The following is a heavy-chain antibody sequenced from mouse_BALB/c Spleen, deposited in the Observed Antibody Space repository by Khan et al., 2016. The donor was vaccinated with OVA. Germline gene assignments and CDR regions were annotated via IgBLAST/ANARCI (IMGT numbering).Heavy chain of an antibody. CDR2: ISYSGNS. J-gene: IGHJ3*01. D-gene: IGHD1-1*01. CDR1: GDSITSGY. Sequence: EVQLQESGPSLAKPSQTLSLTCSVTGDSITSGYWNWIRKFPGNKLEYMGYISYSGNSYYNPSLKSRISVTRDTSKTQYYLQLNSVTTEDTATYXCACELRGFAYWGQGTLVTVSA. CDR3: ACELRGFAY. V-gene: IGHV3-8*02.